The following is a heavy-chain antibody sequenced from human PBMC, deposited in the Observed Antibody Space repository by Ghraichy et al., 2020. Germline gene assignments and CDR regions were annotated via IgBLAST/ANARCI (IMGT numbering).Heavy chain of an antibody. D-gene: IGHD1-14*01. J-gene: IGHJ4*02. CDR1: GGSIRDYY. V-gene: IGHV4-59*01. CDR2: MYYHGRS. Sequence: SQTLTLTCIFSGGSIRDYYWSWLRQSPGKALEWIGYMYYHGRSNYNPSMRSRVTLLIDTSKSQLSLRLTSVTTADTAVYYCVTITPGGAHFYYWGQGSLVTVSS. CDR3: VTITPGGAHFYY.